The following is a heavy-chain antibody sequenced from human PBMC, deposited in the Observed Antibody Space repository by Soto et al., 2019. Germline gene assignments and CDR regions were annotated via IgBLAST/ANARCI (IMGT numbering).Heavy chain of an antibody. CDR2: ITWNGGNT. J-gene: IGHJ6*02. Sequence: PGGSLRLSCAASGFRFDDYNMHWVRQAPGKGLEWVSFITWNGGNTYYADSVKGRFTISRDGTTQSVFLQMTSLKREDTGLYYCARETLSFGSALDVWGQGTTVTVSS. V-gene: IGHV3-43*01. CDR3: ARETLSFGSALDV. D-gene: IGHD3-3*01. CDR1: GFRFDDYN.